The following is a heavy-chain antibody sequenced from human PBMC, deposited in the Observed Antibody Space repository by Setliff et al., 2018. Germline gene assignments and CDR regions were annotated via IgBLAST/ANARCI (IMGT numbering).Heavy chain of an antibody. CDR1: ADSISSSYDY. CDR2: IYNSGST. Sequence: SETLSLTCNVSADSISSSYDYWAWIRQPPGKGLEWIGSIYNSGSTYYNPSLKSRVSISVDTSKNQFSLKLSSVTAADTAVYYCASPGATVTTLELLYYWGQGTLVTVSS. D-gene: IGHD4-17*01. CDR3: ASPGATVTTLELLYY. J-gene: IGHJ4*02. V-gene: IGHV4-39*01.